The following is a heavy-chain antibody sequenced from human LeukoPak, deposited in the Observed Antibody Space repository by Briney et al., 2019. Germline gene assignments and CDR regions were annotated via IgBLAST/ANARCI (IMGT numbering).Heavy chain of an antibody. Sequence: GALRLSCTASGFTLGSHDMHWVRQIPGQGLEWVAAVSSGFHAFFADSVQGRFTVSREDARNSLYLQMNSLRAEDTALYYCAKAHDYGSGSFFDYWGQGTLVTVSS. D-gene: IGHD3-10*01. CDR1: GFTLGSHD. J-gene: IGHJ4*02. V-gene: IGHV3-13*01. CDR3: AKAHDYGSGSFFDY. CDR2: VSSGFHA.